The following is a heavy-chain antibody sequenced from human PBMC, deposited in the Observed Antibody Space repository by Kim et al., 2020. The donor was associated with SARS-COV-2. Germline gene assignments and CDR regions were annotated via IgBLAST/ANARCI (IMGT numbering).Heavy chain of an antibody. V-gene: IGHV3-15*01. J-gene: IGHJ4*02. CDR2: IKSKTDGGTT. D-gene: IGHD4-17*01. CDR3: TTSPLRWQRGGFDY. CDR1: GFTFSNAW. Sequence: GGSLRLSCAASGFTFSNAWMSWVRQAPGKGLEWVGRIKSKTDGGTTDYAAPVKGRFTISRDDSKNTLYLQMNSLKTEDTAVYYCTTSPLRWQRGGFDYWGQGTLVTVSS.